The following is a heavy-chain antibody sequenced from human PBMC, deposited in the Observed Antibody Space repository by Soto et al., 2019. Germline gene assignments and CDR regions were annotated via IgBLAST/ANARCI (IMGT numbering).Heavy chain of an antibody. CDR3: ARLRYSPTYYFYYMDV. D-gene: IGHD4-17*01. Sequence: SQTLSLTCVISGDSVSSNSAAWNWIRQSPSRGLEWLGRTYYRSKWYYDHALSVKSRITIDPDTSRNQFSLQLNFVTPEDTAVYYCARLRYSPTYYFYYMDVWGKGTTVTVSS. V-gene: IGHV6-1*01. J-gene: IGHJ6*03. CDR1: GDSVSSNSAA. CDR2: TYYRSKWYY.